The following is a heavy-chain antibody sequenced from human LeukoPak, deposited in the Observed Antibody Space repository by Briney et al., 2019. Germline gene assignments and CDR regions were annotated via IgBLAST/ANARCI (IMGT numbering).Heavy chain of an antibody. Sequence: GGSLRLSCAASGFTFSSYAMSWVRQAPGKGLEWVSAISGSGGSTYYADSVKGRFTISRDNSKNTLYLQMNSLRAEDTAVYYCAKAPVLRYFVDATPSGLFDYWAREPWSPSPQ. V-gene: IGHV3-23*01. CDR1: GFTFSSYA. D-gene: IGHD3-9*01. CDR3: AKAPVLRYFVDATPSGLFDY. CDR2: ISGSGGST. J-gene: IGHJ4*02.